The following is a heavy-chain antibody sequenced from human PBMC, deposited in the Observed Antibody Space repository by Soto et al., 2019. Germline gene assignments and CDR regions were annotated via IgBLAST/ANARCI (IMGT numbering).Heavy chain of an antibody. D-gene: IGHD1-26*01. J-gene: IGHJ4*02. CDR1: GFTFDAYG. CDR2: INWNGGST. V-gene: IGHV3-20*04. CDR3: ARQLGPGSYYGGIFDY. Sequence: EVQLVEAGGGVVRPGGSLRLSCAASGFTFDAYGMSWVRQAPGKGLEWVSGINWNGGSTGYADSVKGRFTISRDNAKNSLYLQMNRLRAEDTALYYCARQLGPGSYYGGIFDYWGQGTLVTVSS.